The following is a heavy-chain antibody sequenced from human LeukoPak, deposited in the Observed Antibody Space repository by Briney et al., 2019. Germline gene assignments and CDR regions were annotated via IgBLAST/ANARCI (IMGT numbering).Heavy chain of an antibody. Sequence: PGGSLRLSCAASGFTFSSYSMNWVRQAPGEGLEWVSYISSSSSTIYYADSVKGRFTISRDNAKNSLYLQMNSLRAEDTAVYYCARDHGYYDSRNVWGQGTTVTVSS. J-gene: IGHJ6*02. CDR1: GFTFSSYS. CDR3: ARDHGYYDSRNV. V-gene: IGHV3-48*01. CDR2: ISSSSSTI. D-gene: IGHD3-22*01.